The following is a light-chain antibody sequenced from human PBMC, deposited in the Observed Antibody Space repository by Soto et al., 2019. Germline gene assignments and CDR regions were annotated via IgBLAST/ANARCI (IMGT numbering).Light chain of an antibody. J-gene: IGLJ1*01. CDR2: GNS. Sequence: QPVLTQPPSVSGAPGQRVTISCTGSSSNIGAGYDVRWYQQLPGTDPKLLIYGNSNRPSGVPDRFSGSKSGTSASLAITGLQAEDEADYYCQSYDSSLSDVFGTGTKVTVL. V-gene: IGLV1-40*01. CDR3: QSYDSSLSDV. CDR1: SSNIGAGYD.